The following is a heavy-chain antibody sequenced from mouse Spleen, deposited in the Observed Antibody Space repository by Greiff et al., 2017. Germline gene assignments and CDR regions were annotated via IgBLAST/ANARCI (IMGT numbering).Heavy chain of an antibody. CDR2: IDPSDSYT. Sequence: QVQLKQPGAELVMPGASVKLSCKASGYTFTSYWMHWVKQRPGQGLEWIGEIDPSDSYTNYNQKFKGKATLTVDKSSSTAYMQLSSLTSEDSAVYYCARGGGSSGFDYWGQGTTLTVSS. CDR1: GYTFTSYW. J-gene: IGHJ2*01. CDR3: ARGGGSSGFDY. V-gene: IGHV1-69*01. D-gene: IGHD1-1*01.